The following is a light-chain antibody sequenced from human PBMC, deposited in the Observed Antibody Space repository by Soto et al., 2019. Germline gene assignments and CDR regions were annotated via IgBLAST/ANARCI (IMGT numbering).Light chain of an antibody. V-gene: IGKV1-5*01. CDR2: DAS. J-gene: IGKJ2*01. CDR1: QSISSW. Sequence: DTQMTQSPSTLSASVGDRVAITCRASQSISSWLAWYQQKPGQAPKLLIYDASSLESGVPSRFSGSGSGTEFTLTISSLQPDDFAAYYCQQYNRYFTFGQGTKLEIK. CDR3: QQYNRYFT.